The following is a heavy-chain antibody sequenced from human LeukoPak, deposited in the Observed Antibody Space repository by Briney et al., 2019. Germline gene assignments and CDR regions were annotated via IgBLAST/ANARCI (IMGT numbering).Heavy chain of an antibody. CDR3: ARKRGHDAFDI. Sequence: PGGSLRLSCAASGFTFSSYAMSWVRQAPGKGLEWVANIKQDGSEKYYVDSVKGRFTISRDNAKNSLYLQMNSLRAEDTAVYYCARKRGHDAFDIWGQGTMVTVSS. D-gene: IGHD3-10*01. CDR2: IKQDGSEK. J-gene: IGHJ3*02. V-gene: IGHV3-7*01. CDR1: GFTFSSYA.